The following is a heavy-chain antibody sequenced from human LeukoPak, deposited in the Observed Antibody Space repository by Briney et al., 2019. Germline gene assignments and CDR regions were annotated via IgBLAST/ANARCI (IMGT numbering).Heavy chain of an antibody. CDR1: GFTFDDYA. D-gene: IGHD6-13*01. CDR3: AKAQGLYTSSPPGKEDY. V-gene: IGHV3-9*01. J-gene: IGHJ4*02. CDR2: INWNSDSI. Sequence: GGSLRLSCAVSGFTFDDYAMHWVRQVPGKGLEWVSGINWNSDSIGYADSVKGRFTTSRDNAKNSLYLQMNSLRAEDTAVYYCAKAQGLYTSSPPGKEDYWGQGTLVTVSS.